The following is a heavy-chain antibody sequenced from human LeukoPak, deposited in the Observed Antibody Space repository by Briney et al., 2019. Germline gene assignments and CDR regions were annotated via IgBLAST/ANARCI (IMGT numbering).Heavy chain of an antibody. D-gene: IGHD1-1*01. CDR2: ISYDGSSK. J-gene: IGHJ4*02. Sequence: GRSLRLSCAASGSTFSSYAMHWVRQAPGKGLEWVAVISYDGSSKYYADSVKGLFTISRDNSKNTLYLQMNSLRAEDTAVYCCARGRSTYYLDYWGQGTLVTVSS. CDR1: GSTFSSYA. V-gene: IGHV3-30-3*01. CDR3: ARGRSTYYLDY.